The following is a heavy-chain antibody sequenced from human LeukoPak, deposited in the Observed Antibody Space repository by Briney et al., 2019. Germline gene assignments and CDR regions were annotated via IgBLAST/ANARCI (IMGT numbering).Heavy chain of an antibody. V-gene: IGHV4-4*02. CDR1: GDSVTSSNW. CDR2: IYHSGAT. CDR3: ARLADRWWEPYGDY. D-gene: IGHD1-26*01. J-gene: IGHJ4*02. Sequence: SETLSLTCAVSGDSVTSSNWWSWVRQPPGKGLEWIGEIYHSGATNYNPSLKSRVTISLDKSKDQLSLKLTSVTAADTAVYYCARLADRWWEPYGDYWGQGTLVTVSS.